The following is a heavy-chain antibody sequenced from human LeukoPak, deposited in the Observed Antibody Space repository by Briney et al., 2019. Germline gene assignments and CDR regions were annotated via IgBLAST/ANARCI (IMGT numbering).Heavy chain of an antibody. CDR1: GGSISSGGYY. Sequence: SQTLSLTCTVSGGSISSGGYYWSWIRQHPGKGLEWIGYIYYSGSTYYNPSLKSRVTISVDTSKNQFSLKLSSVTAADTAVYYCARGITMVRYYCYYMDVWGKGTTVTVSS. CDR3: ARGITMVRYYCYYMDV. CDR2: IYYSGST. V-gene: IGHV4-31*03. J-gene: IGHJ6*03. D-gene: IGHD3-10*01.